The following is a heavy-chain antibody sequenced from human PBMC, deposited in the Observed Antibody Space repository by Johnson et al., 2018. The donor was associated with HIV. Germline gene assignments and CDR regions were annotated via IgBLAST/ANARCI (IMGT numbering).Heavy chain of an antibody. CDR3: AREGRTGPDTFDI. CDR2: IYSGGST. V-gene: IGHV3-66*02. CDR1: VFTVSSNY. J-gene: IGHJ3*02. Sequence: MQLVESGGGLVQPGGSLRLSCAASVFTVSSNYMSWVRQAPGKGLEWVSVIYSGGSTYYADSVKGRFTVSRDNSKNTLFLQMNGLRAEDTAVYYCAREGRTGPDTFDIWGQGTMLTVSS.